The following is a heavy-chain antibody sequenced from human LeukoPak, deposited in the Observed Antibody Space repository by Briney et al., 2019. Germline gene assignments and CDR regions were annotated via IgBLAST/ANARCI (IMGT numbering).Heavy chain of an antibody. D-gene: IGHD2-2*02. V-gene: IGHV1-69*04. J-gene: IGHJ6*02. CDR3: ARLGCSSTSCYTDYYYYGMDV. Sequence: SVKVSCKASGGTFSSYAISWVRQAPGQGLEWMGRIIPIFGMANYAQKFQGRVTITADKSTSTAYMELSSLRSEDTAVYYCARLGCSSTSCYTDYYYYGMDVWGQGTTVTVSS. CDR2: IIPIFGMA. CDR1: GGTFSSYA.